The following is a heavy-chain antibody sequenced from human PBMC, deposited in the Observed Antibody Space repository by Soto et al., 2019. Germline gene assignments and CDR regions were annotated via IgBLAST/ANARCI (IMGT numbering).Heavy chain of an antibody. CDR3: ARQYDFWSGYSLTYGMDV. CDR1: GGTFSSYA. V-gene: IGHV1-69*06. CDR2: IIPIFGTA. J-gene: IGHJ6*02. Sequence: ASVKVSCKASGGTFSSYAISWVRQAPGQGLEWMGGIIPIFGTANYAQKFQGRVTIIADKSTSTAYMELSSLRSEDTAVYYCARQYDFWSGYSLTYGMDVWGQGTTVTVSS. D-gene: IGHD3-3*01.